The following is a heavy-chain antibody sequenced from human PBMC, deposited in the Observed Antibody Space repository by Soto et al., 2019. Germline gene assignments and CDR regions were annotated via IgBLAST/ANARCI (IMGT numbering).Heavy chain of an antibody. D-gene: IGHD1-26*01. CDR3: ARGYSNALKDY. CDR1: GFSFDDYG. CDR2: INWNGGST. J-gene: IGHJ4*02. Sequence: GGSLRLSCASCGFSFDDYGMNLVRQAPGKGLEWVSGINWNGGSTAYADSVKGRFTISRDNAKNSLYLQMNSLRAEDTAFYYCARGYSNALKDYWGQGTLVTVSS. V-gene: IGHV3-20*04.